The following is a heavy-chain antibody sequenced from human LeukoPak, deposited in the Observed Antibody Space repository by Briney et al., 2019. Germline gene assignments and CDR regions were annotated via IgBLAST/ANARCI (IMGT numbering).Heavy chain of an antibody. CDR2: IYSNGAT. V-gene: IGHV4-4*07. D-gene: IGHD2-15*01. CDR1: GGSMNDYY. Sequence: PSETLSLTCTVSGGSMNDYYWYWIRQPAGKGLECIGRIYSNGATNYNPSLKSRITMSVDTSKTQFSLTLNSVTAADTAVFYCARLYCRGGNCYSYFDSWGRGTLVTVSS. CDR3: ARLYCRGGNCYSYFDS. J-gene: IGHJ4*02.